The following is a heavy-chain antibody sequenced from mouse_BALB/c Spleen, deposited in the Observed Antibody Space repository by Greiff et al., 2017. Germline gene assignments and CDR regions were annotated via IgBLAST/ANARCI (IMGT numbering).Heavy chain of an antibody. D-gene: IGHD4-1*01. CDR3: ASWDGARFAY. CDR1: GFNIKDYY. CDR2: IDPENGNT. J-gene: IGHJ3*01. Sequence: VQLQQSGAELVRPGALVKLSCKASGFNIKDYYMHWVKQRPEQGLEWIGWIDPENGNTIYDPKFQGKASITADTSSNTAYLQLSSLTSEDTAVYYCASWDGARFAYWGQGTLVTVSA. V-gene: IGHV14-1*02.